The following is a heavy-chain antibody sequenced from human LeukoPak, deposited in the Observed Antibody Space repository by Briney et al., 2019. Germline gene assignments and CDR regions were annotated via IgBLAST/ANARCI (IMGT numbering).Heavy chain of an antibody. CDR2: INHSGST. CDR1: GGSFSGYY. J-gene: IGHJ3*02. D-gene: IGHD2-15*01. V-gene: IGHV4-34*01. CDR3: AREEIDCSGGSCSGRWHAFDI. Sequence: PSETLSLTCAVYGGSFSGYYWRWIRQPPGKGLEWIGEINHSGSTNYNPSLKSRVTISVDTSKNQFSLKLGSVTAADRAVYYCAREEIDCSGGSCSGRWHAFDIWGQGTMVTVSS.